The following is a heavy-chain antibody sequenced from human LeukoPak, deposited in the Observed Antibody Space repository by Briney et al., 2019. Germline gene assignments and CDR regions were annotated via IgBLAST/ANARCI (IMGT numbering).Heavy chain of an antibody. Sequence: QSGGSLRLSCAASGFTFSSYGMHWVRQAPGKGLEWVAVIWYDGSNKYYADSVKGRFTISRDNSKNTLYLQMNSLRAEDTAVYYCARELELSYFDYWGQGTLVTVSS. D-gene: IGHD1-7*01. CDR1: GFTFSSYG. V-gene: IGHV3-33*01. CDR2: IWYDGSNK. CDR3: ARELELSYFDY. J-gene: IGHJ4*02.